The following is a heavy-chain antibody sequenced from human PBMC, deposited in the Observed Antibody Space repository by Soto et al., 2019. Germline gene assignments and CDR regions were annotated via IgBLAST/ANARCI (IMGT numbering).Heavy chain of an antibody. CDR1: GGSISSYY. D-gene: IGHD3-10*01. J-gene: IGHJ4*02. V-gene: IGHV4-59*12. CDR3: ARDGSGSYDFDY. Sequence: QVQLQESGPGLVKPSETLSLTCTVSGGSISSYYWSWIRQPPGKGLEWIGDIYCSGSTNYNPSLKCRVTISVDTSKHQFSLKLSPVTAADTAVYYCARDGSGSYDFDYWGQGTLVTVSS. CDR2: IYCSGST.